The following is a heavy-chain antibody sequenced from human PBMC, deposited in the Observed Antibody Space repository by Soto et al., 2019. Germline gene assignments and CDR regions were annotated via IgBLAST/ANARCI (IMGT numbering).Heavy chain of an antibody. CDR3: ARGRTRALDY. D-gene: IGHD1-7*01. CDR1: GYIFTSQG. CDR2: ISTYNGNP. J-gene: IGHJ4*02. Sequence: QIQLVQSGAEVKKPGASVKVSCKASGYIFTSQGISWVRQAPGQGLEWMGWISTYNGNPNYAQKLQGRVTMTTNTAPTTAFLELRSLTSDYTAVYYCARGRTRALDYWGQGTPVIVSS. V-gene: IGHV1-18*01.